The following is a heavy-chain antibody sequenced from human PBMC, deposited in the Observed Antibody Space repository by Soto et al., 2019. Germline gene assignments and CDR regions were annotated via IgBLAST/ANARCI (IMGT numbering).Heavy chain of an antibody. Sequence: PSETLSLTCSVSGGSISSGDYYWSWIRQHPGKGLEWIGYIYHSGSAYYNPSLKSRLKMSVDTSKNQFSLNLTSVTAADTAVYYCARDENWGSVWIDPWSPGTLVIVPQ. CDR1: GGSISSGDYY. D-gene: IGHD7-27*01. V-gene: IGHV4-31*03. CDR3: ARDENWGSVWIDP. J-gene: IGHJ5*02. CDR2: IYHSGSA.